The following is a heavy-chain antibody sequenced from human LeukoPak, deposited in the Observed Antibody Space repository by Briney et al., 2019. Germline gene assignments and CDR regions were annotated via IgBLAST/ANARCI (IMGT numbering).Heavy chain of an antibody. V-gene: IGHV1-46*01. CDR2: INPSGGST. Sequence: ASVKVSCKASGYTFTSYYIHWVRQAPGQGLEWMGIINPSGGSTNYAQKLQGRVTMTTDTSTSTAYMELRSLRSDDTAVYYCARATAAGPYYFDYWGQGTLVTVSS. J-gene: IGHJ4*02. D-gene: IGHD6-13*01. CDR1: GYTFTSYY. CDR3: ARATAAGPYYFDY.